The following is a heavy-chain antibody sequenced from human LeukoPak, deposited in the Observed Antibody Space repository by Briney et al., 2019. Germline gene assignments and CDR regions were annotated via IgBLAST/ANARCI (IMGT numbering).Heavy chain of an antibody. V-gene: IGHV3-23*01. Sequence: GGSWRLPCAASGFTSINNTMSWFRHPPRRGLEWVSVMSGSGGSTSYADSVKGGFTISRNNTKNTLYLQMNSRRAQDTAVYYCARTSAVGATFVDYWGQGTLVTVSS. J-gene: IGHJ4*02. CDR1: GFTSINNT. D-gene: IGHD1-26*01. CDR2: MSGSGGST. CDR3: ARTSAVGATFVDY.